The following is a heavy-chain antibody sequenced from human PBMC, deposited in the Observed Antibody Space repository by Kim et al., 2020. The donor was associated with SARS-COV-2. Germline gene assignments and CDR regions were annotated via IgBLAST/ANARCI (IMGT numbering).Heavy chain of an antibody. CDR3: TRDPDTTSKVDY. D-gene: IGHD1-1*01. CDR1: GFTFSDYY. CDR2: ISNSGTAL. J-gene: IGHJ4*02. Sequence: GGSLRLSCAASGFTFSDYYMSWIRQTPGKGLEWVAWISNSGTALYYGDSVKGRFTISRDNAENSVYLQMYSLRADDTAVYYCTRDPDTTSKVDYWGQGTL. V-gene: IGHV3-11*04.